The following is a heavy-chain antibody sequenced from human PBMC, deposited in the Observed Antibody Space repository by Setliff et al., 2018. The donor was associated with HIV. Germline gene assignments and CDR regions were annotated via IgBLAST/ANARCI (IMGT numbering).Heavy chain of an antibody. V-gene: IGHV1-24*01. J-gene: IGHJ3*02. CDR1: GHHLPELS. Sequence: ASVKVSCKVSGHHLPELSMHWVRQAPGKGLEWMGRFGPEEAETIYAKNFHGRVTMTEDRSTDTAYMDLSSLRSEDTAFYYCPTDGSYDILTGPTPGAFDIWGQGTMVTVSS. CDR3: PTDGSYDILTGPTPGAFDI. D-gene: IGHD3-9*01. CDR2: FGPEEAET.